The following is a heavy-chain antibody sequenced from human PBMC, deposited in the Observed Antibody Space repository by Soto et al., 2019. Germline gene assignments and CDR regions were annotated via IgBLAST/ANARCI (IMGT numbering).Heavy chain of an antibody. Sequence: ASVKVSCKASGYTFTSYGISWVRQAPGQGLEWMGWISAYNGNTNYAQKLQGRVTMTTDTSTSTAYMELRSLRSDDTAVYYCVRDLGNDYVWGSYRPYPNFDYGGQGALVTVSS. V-gene: IGHV1-18*04. CDR3: VRDLGNDYVWGSYRPYPNFDY. J-gene: IGHJ4*02. CDR2: ISAYNGNT. CDR1: GYTFTSYG. D-gene: IGHD3-16*02.